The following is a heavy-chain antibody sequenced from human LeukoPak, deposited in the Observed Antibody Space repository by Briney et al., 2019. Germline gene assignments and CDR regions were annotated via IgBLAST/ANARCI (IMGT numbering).Heavy chain of an antibody. D-gene: IGHD3-22*01. Sequence: ASVKVSCKASRYTFTGYYMHWVRQAPGQGLEWMGRINPNSGGTNYAQKFQGRVPMTRDTSISTAYMELSRLRSDDTAVYYRARDKSPYSSGYPGDYWGQGTLVTVS. CDR2: INPNSGGT. CDR1: RYTFTGYY. CDR3: ARDKSPYSSGYPGDY. J-gene: IGHJ4*02. V-gene: IGHV1-2*06.